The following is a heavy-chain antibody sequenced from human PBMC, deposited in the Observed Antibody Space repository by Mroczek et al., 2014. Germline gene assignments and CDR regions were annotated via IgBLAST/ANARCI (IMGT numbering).Heavy chain of an antibody. Sequence: KESGPGLVKPSETLSLTCTVSGGSISSYYWSWIRQPPGKGLEWIGYIYYSGSTNYNPSLKSRVTISVDTSKNQFSLKLSSVTAADTAVYYCARSSGSGLDDAFDIWGQGTMVTVSS. V-gene: IGHV4-59*01. CDR1: GGSISSYY. CDR2: IYYSGST. J-gene: IGHJ3*02. CDR3: ARSSGSGLDDAFDI. D-gene: IGHD1-26*01.